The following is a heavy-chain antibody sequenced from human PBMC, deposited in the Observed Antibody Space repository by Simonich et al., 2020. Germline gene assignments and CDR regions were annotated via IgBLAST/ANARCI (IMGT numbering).Heavy chain of an antibody. Sequence: QVQLVQSGAEVKKPGSSVKVSCKASGGTFSSYAISWVRQAPGQGLEWMGGIIPTLGIENYAQKFQGRVTITADKSTSTAYMERSSLRSEDTAVYYCARTNTMRELDTMVRGVDYFDYWGQGTLVTVSS. D-gene: IGHD3-10*01. J-gene: IGHJ4*02. CDR3: ARTNTMRELDTMVRGVDYFDY. CDR1: GGTFSSYA. CDR2: IIPTLGIE. V-gene: IGHV1-69*09.